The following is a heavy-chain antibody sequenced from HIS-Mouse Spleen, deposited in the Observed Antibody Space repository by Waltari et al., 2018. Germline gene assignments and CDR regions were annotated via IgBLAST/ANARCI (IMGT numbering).Heavy chain of an antibody. CDR2: ISWNSGSI. D-gene: IGHD6-13*01. CDR3: AKDTIAAAGTCFDY. V-gene: IGHV3-9*01. J-gene: IGHJ4*02. CDR1: GFTFDEYA. Sequence: EVQLVESGGGLVQPGRSLRLSCPAAGFTFDEYAMHWVRQAPGKGLGWVSGISWNSGSIGYADSVKGRFTISRDNAKNSLYLQMNSLRAEDTALYYCAKDTIAAAGTCFDYWGQGTLVTVSS.